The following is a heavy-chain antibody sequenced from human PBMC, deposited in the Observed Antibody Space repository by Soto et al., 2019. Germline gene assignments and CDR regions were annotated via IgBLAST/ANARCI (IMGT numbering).Heavy chain of an antibody. Sequence: VQLLESGGDLVHPGGSLRLSCAASGFAFSSHPMSWVRQAPEKGLEWVSGISDNGDLTYNADSVKGRFTISRDNSKNTVFLHMTSLRAEDTALYYCAKWTDTVVEAALAGGAFDIWGQGTTVTVSS. CDR2: ISDNGDLT. D-gene: IGHD2-2*01. CDR1: GFAFSSHP. J-gene: IGHJ3*02. CDR3: AKWTDTVVEAALAGGAFDI. V-gene: IGHV3-23*01.